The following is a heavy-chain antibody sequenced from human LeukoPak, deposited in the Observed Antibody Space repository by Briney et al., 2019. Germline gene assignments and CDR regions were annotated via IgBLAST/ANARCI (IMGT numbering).Heavy chain of an antibody. V-gene: IGHV3-23*01. CDR1: GFTFSSYA. CDR2: ISGSGGST. Sequence: GGSLRLSCAASGFTFSSYAMSWVRLAPGKGLEWVSAISGSGGSTYYADSVKGRFTISRDNSKNTLYLQMNSLRAEDTAVYYCAKDAGDYYGSGSRVYWGQGTLVTVSS. J-gene: IGHJ4*02. CDR3: AKDAGDYYGSGSRVY. D-gene: IGHD3-10*01.